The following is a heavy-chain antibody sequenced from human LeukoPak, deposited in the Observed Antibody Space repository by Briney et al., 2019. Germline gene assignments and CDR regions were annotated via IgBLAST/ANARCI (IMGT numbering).Heavy chain of an antibody. J-gene: IGHJ6*04. CDR3: AELGITMIGGV. V-gene: IGHV3-7*01. CDR1: GFTFSSYW. CDR2: IKQDGSEK. Sequence: GGSLRLSCAASGFTFSSYWMSWVRQAPGKGLEWVANIKQDGSEKYYVDSVRGRFIISRDSAENSLYLQMNSLRAEDTAVYYCAELGITMIGGVWGKGTTVTISS. D-gene: IGHD3-10*02.